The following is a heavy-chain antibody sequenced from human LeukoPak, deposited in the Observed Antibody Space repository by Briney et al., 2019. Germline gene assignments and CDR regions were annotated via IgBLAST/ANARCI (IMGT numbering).Heavy chain of an antibody. V-gene: IGHV1-69*13. CDR1: GGTFNSYV. Sequence: GASVKVSCKASGGTFNSYVINWVRQAPGQGLEWMGGIIPIFGATNHAQKFQGRVTITADECTRTAYMELSRLRSDDTAVYYCARGSSGWFLVDYWGQGTLVTVSS. D-gene: IGHD6-19*01. J-gene: IGHJ4*02. CDR3: ARGSSGWFLVDY. CDR2: IIPIFGAT.